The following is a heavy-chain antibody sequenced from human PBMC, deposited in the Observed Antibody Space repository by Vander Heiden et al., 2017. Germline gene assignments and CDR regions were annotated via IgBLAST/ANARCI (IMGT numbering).Heavy chain of an antibody. D-gene: IGHD2-8*02. V-gene: IGHV5-51*01. CDR3: ATFRGDTILAPDAFDM. CDR1: GYTFTKSW. Sequence: EVQLLQSGAEVKKPGESLKISCQASGYTFTKSWMGWVRQVAGKGLEWMGSIYPGDSDTRSGPSFQGRVTISADKSINTAYLQWSSLKASDTAMYYCATFRGDTILAPDAFDMWGQGTVVTVPS. CDR2: IYPGDSDT. J-gene: IGHJ3*02.